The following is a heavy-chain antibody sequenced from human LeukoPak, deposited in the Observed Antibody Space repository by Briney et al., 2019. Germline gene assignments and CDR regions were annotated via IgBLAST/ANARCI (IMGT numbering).Heavy chain of an antibody. CDR3: ARARITGTWFDP. V-gene: IGHV4-34*01. Sequence: SETLSLTCAVYGGSFSGYYWSWIRKPPGKGLEWIGEINHSGSTNYNPSLKSRVTISVDTSKNQFSLKLSSVTAADTAVYYCARARITGTWFDPWGQGTLVTVSS. J-gene: IGHJ5*02. CDR1: GGSFSGYY. CDR2: INHSGST. D-gene: IGHD1-20*01.